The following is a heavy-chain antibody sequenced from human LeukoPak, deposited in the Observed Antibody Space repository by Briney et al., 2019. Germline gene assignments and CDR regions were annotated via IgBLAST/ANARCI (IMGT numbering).Heavy chain of an antibody. CDR1: GGSISSYY. D-gene: IGHD3-22*01. CDR3: AKGPYYYDSSGYYYGAFDI. V-gene: IGHV4-59*01. J-gene: IGHJ3*02. Sequence: SETLSLTCTVSGGSISSYYWSWIRQPPGKGLEWIGYIYYSGSTNYNPSLKSRVTISVDMSKNQFSLKLSSVIAADTAVYYCAKGPYYYDSSGYYYGAFDIWGQGRMVTVSS. CDR2: IYYSGST.